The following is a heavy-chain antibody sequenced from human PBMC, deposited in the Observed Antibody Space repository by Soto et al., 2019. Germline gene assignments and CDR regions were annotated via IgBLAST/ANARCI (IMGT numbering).Heavy chain of an antibody. CDR2: VENSGST. Sequence: SETLSLTCSVSGGSVSSESYYWSWIRQTPGKGLEWIGNVENSGSTKYNPSLKSRVTISVDTSKNQFSLKLSSVTGADTAVYYCARERGDSHWIDPWGQGTLVTVS. CDR1: GGSVSSESYY. V-gene: IGHV4-61*01. CDR3: ARERGDSHWIDP. J-gene: IGHJ5*02. D-gene: IGHD2-21*01.